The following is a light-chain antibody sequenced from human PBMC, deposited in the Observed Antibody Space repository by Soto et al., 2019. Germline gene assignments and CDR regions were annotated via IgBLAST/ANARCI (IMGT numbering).Light chain of an antibody. Sequence: DIPRTQSPSSPSASLGDRIPIPFRASQSISSYLNWYQQKPGKAPKLLIYAASSLQSGVPSRFSGSGSGTDFTLTISSLQPEDFATYYCQQSYSTLPLGQGTRLAIK. V-gene: IGKV1-39*01. CDR1: QSISSY. CDR2: AAS. CDR3: QQSYSTLP. J-gene: IGKJ5*01.